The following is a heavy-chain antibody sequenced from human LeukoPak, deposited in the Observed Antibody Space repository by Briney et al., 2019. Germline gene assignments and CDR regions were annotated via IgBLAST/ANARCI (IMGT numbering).Heavy chain of an antibody. Sequence: GASVKVSCKASGYTFTGYYMHWVRQAPGQGLEWMGWINPNSGGTNYAQKFQGRVTITADKSTSTAYMELSSLRSEDTAVYYCAMGTYYYDSSGYSPFDYWGQGTLVTVSS. CDR1: GYTFTGYY. V-gene: IGHV1-2*02. D-gene: IGHD3-22*01. CDR2: INPNSGGT. J-gene: IGHJ4*02. CDR3: AMGTYYYDSSGYSPFDY.